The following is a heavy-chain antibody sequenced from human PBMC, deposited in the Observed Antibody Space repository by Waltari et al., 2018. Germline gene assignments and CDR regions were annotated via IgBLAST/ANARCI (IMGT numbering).Heavy chain of an antibody. CDR1: GFTFSSYA. CDR3: ARAPSPYDAFDI. CDR2: ISGSGGST. V-gene: IGHV3-23*01. Sequence: EVPLLESGGGLVQPGGSLRLSCAASGFTFSSYAMSWVRQAPGKGLEWVSAISGSGGSTYYADSVKGRFTISRDNSKNTLYLQMNSLRAEDTAVYYCARAPSPYDAFDIWGQGTMVTVSS. J-gene: IGHJ3*02.